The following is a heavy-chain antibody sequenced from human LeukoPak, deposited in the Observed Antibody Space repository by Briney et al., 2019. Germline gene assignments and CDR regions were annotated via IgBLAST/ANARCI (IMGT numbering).Heavy chain of an antibody. CDR3: ARGRTTVVTRAFDI. CDR2: IYYSGST. V-gene: IGHV4-31*03. CDR1: GGSTSSGGYY. Sequence: SQTLSLTCTVSGGSTSSGGYYWSWIRQHPGKGLEWIGYIYYSGSTYYNPSLKSRVTISVDTPKNQFSLKLSSVTAADTAVYYCARGRTTVVTRAFDIWGQGTMVTVSS. J-gene: IGHJ3*02. D-gene: IGHD4-23*01.